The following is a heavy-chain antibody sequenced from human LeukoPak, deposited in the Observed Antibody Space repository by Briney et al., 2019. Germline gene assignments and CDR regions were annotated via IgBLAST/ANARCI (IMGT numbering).Heavy chain of an antibody. CDR1: GYSISSGYY. CDR2: IYHSGST. J-gene: IGHJ4*02. D-gene: IGHD4-11*01. Sequence: SETLSLTCTVSGYSISSGYYWGWIRQPPGKGLEWIGSIYHSGSTYYNPSLKSRVTISVDTSKNQFSLKLSSVTAADTAVCYCASYSRGYYFDYWGQGTLVTVSS. V-gene: IGHV4-38-2*02. CDR3: ASYSRGYYFDY.